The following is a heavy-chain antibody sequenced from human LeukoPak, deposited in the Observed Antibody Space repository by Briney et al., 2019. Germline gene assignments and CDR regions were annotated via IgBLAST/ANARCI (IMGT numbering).Heavy chain of an antibody. D-gene: IGHD2-15*01. CDR1: GGSFSSEA. V-gene: IGHV1-69*05. CDR3: GRKAGDCGGGSCYSIDY. J-gene: IGHJ4*02. Sequence: ASVKVSCKACGGSFSSEAISWVRQAPGQGLEWMGGIIPIFGTANYAQKFQGRVTITTDEFTRTAYMEVSSLRSEDTAVYYCGRKAGDCGGGSCYSIDYWGQGTLVTVSS. CDR2: IIPIFGTA.